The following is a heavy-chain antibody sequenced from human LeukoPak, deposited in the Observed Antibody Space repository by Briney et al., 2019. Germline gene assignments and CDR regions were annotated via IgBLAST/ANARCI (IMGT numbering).Heavy chain of an antibody. V-gene: IGHV1-2*02. CDR3: ARGGDFWSGYYEIDY. Sequence: ASVKVSCKASGYTFTGYYMHWVRQAPGQGLEWMGWINPNSGGTNYAQKFQGRVTMTRDTSISTAYMELSRLRSDDTAVYYCARGGDFWSGYYEIDYWGQGTLVTVSS. CDR2: INPNSGGT. J-gene: IGHJ4*02. D-gene: IGHD3-3*01. CDR1: GYTFTGYY.